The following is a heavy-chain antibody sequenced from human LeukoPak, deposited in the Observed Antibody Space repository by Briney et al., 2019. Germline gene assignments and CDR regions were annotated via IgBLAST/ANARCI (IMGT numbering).Heavy chain of an antibody. D-gene: IGHD5-18*01. CDR2: IYSGGET. J-gene: IGHJ4*02. CDR1: GFTVSSNY. Sequence: GGSLRLSCAASGFTVSSNYMNWVRQAPGKGLEWVSVIYSGGETYYADSVKGRLTISRDNSKNTVFLQMNSLRVDDTAVYHCARDLGGDTATVYWGQGTLVTVSS. CDR3: ARDLGGDTATVY. V-gene: IGHV3-66*01.